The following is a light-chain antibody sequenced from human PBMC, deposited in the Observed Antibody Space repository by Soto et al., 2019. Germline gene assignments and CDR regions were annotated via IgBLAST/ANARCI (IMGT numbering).Light chain of an antibody. Sequence: VLTQSPLSLPVTPGQPASISCRSSQSLLHSNGNIYLDWYLQKPGQSPQLLIDLGSIRASGVPDRFSRSGSGTDFTLKITRVEAEDVGVYYCMQAVQTPRTFGQGTKVEIK. V-gene: IGKV2-28*01. CDR1: QSLLHSNGNIY. J-gene: IGKJ1*01. CDR3: MQAVQTPRT. CDR2: LGS.